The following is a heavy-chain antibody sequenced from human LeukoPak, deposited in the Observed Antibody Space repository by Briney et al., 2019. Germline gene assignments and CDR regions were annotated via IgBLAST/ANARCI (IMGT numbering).Heavy chain of an antibody. CDR3: ARVSATRGYSYGYYYYYYMDG. J-gene: IGHJ6*03. Sequence: SVKVSCKASGGTFSSYAISWVRQAPGQGLEWMGGIIPIFGTANYAQKFQGRVTITADKSTSTAYMELSSLRSEDTAVYYCARVSATRGYSYGYYYYYYMDGWGKGTTVTVSS. V-gene: IGHV1-69*06. D-gene: IGHD5-18*01. CDR2: IIPIFGTA. CDR1: GGTFSSYA.